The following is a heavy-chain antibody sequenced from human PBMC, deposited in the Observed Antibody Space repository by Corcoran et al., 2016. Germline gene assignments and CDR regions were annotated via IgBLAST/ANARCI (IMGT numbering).Heavy chain of an antibody. D-gene: IGHD3-22*01. CDR3: ARAGYSYDSRGWPGLNNGFDP. Sequence: QVQLVQSGAEVKKPGASVKVSCKASGYTFTGYCMHWVRQTPGQGLEWMGWINPNSGGTNYAQKFQGRVTMTSDTSISTAYMELSRLRSDDTAVYYRARAGYSYDSRGWPGLNNGFDPWGQGTLVTVSS. V-gene: IGHV1-2*02. CDR1: GYTFTGYC. CDR2: INPNSGGT. J-gene: IGHJ5*02.